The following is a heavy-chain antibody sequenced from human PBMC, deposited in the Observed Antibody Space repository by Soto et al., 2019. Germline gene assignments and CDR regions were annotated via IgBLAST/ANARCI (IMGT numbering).Heavy chain of an antibody. D-gene: IGHD2-2*01. Sequence: QVQLVQSGAEVQKPGSSVKVSCKASGGTFSSYAISWVRQAPGQGLEWMGGIIPISGTANYAQKFQGRVTITADESTRTAYMELSSLSSEDTAVYYCARSQGSSTSLEIYYYYYYGMDVWGQGTTVTVS. CDR3: ARSQGSSTSLEIYYYYYYGMDV. CDR1: GGTFSSYA. J-gene: IGHJ6*02. V-gene: IGHV1-69*01. CDR2: IIPISGTA.